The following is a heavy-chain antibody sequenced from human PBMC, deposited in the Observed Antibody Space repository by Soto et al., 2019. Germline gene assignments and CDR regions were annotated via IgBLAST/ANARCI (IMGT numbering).Heavy chain of an antibody. CDR2: ISYDGSNK. CDR1: GFTFSSYG. V-gene: IGHV3-30*18. J-gene: IGHJ1*01. CDR3: AKSSYDSSGYYAPEYFQH. D-gene: IGHD3-22*01. Sequence: TGGSLSLSCAASGFTFSSYGMHWVSQAPGKGLEWVAVISYDGSNKYYADSVKGRFTISRDNSKNTLYLQMNSLRAEDTAVYYCAKSSYDSSGYYAPEYFQHWGQGTLATVSS.